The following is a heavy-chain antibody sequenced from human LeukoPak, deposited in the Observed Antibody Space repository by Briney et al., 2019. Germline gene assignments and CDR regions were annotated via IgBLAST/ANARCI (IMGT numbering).Heavy chain of an antibody. CDR3: ARVDYDFWSGSLPLGYYMDV. J-gene: IGHJ6*03. V-gene: IGHV3-30-3*01. CDR1: GFTFSSYA. Sequence: GGSLRLSCAAAGFTFSSYAMHWVRQAPGKGLEWVAVISYDGSNKYYADSVKGRFTISRDNSKNTLYLQMNSLRAEDTAVYYCARVDYDFWSGSLPLGYYMDVWGKGTTVTVSS. CDR2: ISYDGSNK. D-gene: IGHD3-3*01.